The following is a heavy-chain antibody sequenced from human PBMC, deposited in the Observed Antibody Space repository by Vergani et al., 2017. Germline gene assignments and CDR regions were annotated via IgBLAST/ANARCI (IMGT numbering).Heavy chain of an antibody. CDR2: INSDGNST. Sequence: EVQLVESGGGLVKPGGSLRLSCAASGFTFSSYWMHWVRQAPGKGLVWVSRINSDGNSTSYADSVKGRFTISRDNAKNTLYLQMNSLRAEDTAVYYCAREKYDILTGNRGGFDYWGQGTLVTVSS. D-gene: IGHD3-9*01. V-gene: IGHV3-74*01. CDR1: GFTFSSYW. J-gene: IGHJ4*02. CDR3: AREKYDILTGNRGGFDY.